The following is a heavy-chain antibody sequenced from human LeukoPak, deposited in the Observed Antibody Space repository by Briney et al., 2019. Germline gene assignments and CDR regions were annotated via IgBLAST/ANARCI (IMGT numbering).Heavy chain of an antibody. V-gene: IGHV3-48*03. Sequence: PGGSLRLSCAASGFTFSSYEMNWVRQAPGKGLGWVSFISSSGNTIYYADSVKGRFIISRDNAKNSLYLQMNSLRTEDTAVYYCARERPGEDTFDIWGQGTMVTVPS. CDR3: ARERPGEDTFDI. D-gene: IGHD7-27*01. CDR1: GFTFSSYE. J-gene: IGHJ3*02. CDR2: ISSSGNTI.